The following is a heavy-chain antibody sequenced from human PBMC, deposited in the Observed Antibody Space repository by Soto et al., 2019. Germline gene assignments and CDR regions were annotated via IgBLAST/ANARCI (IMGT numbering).Heavy chain of an antibody. CDR3: ATSKTFYIKYESRHPFDI. D-gene: IGHD4-4*01. Sequence: ASVKVSCKVSGYTLTELSIHWVRQPPGKGLEWMGSFDPNGGETVNSQKFQGRLTMTEDTSTDTAYMELSSLRSEDTAVYFCATSKTFYIKYESRHPFDIWGQGTMVTVSS. CDR1: GYTLTELS. CDR2: FDPNGGET. V-gene: IGHV1-24*01. J-gene: IGHJ3*02.